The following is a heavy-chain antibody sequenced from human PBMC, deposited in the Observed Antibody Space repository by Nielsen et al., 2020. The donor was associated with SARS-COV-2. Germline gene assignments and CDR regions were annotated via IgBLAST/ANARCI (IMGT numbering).Heavy chain of an antibody. CDR2: IYHSGST. J-gene: IGHJ6*03. CDR3: AREVAPRPLYYYYYMDV. D-gene: IGHD6-6*01. Sequence: WIRQPPGKGLEWIGEIYHSGSTNYNPSLKSRVIISVDKSKDQFSLKLSSVTAADTAVYYCAREVAPRPLYYYYYMDVWGKGTTVTVSS. V-gene: IGHV4-4*02.